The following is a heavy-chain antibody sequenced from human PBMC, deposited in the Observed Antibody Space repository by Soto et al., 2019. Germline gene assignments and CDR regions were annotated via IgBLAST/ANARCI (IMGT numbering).Heavy chain of an antibody. J-gene: IGHJ5*02. CDR1: GGSITSSSYY. V-gene: IGHV4-39*01. CDR2: IYYSGST. Sequence: QLHLRESGPGLVKPSETLSLTCTVSGGSITSSSYYWGWIRQPPGKGLEWIGSIYYSGSTYYNPPLKSRVTISVDTSKNQFSLKLSSVTAADTAVYYCATQEVGGSYVYTFDPWGQGTLVTVSS. CDR3: ATQEVGGSYVYTFDP. D-gene: IGHD1-26*01.